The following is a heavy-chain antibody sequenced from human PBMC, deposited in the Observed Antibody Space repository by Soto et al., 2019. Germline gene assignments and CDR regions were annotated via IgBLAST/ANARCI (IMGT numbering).Heavy chain of an antibody. Sequence: GGSLRLSCAASGFTFSSYAMHWDRQAPGKGLEWAAVISDDGSNKYYADSVKGRFTISSDNYKHQQYLQMNSLRADDTAQYCSARVAPRGFSIMAPYYWRQGTLVTVSS. D-gene: IGHD3-10*01. CDR1: GFTFSSYA. CDR2: ISDDGSNK. V-gene: IGHV3-30-3*01. J-gene: IGHJ4*02. CDR3: ARVAPRGFSIMAPYY.